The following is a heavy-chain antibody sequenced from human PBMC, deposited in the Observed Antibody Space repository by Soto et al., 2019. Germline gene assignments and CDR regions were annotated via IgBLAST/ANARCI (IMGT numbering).Heavy chain of an antibody. CDR3: ARVGVAGIYMDV. D-gene: IGHD2-8*01. J-gene: IGHJ6*03. V-gene: IGHV4-59*01. Sequence: SETLSLTCTVSGGSISSYYWSWIRQPPGKGLEWIGYIYYSGSTNYNPSLKSRVTISVDTSKNQFSLKLSSVTAADTAVYYCARVGVAGIYMDVWGKGTTVTVSS. CDR2: IYYSGST. CDR1: GGSISSYY.